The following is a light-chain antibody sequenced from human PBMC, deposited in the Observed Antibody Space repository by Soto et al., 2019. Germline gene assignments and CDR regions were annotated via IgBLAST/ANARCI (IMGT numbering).Light chain of an antibody. V-gene: IGLV1-47*01. Sequence: QSVLTQPPSASGTPGQRVTISCSGSSSNIGSNYVYWYQQLPGTVPQLLIYRNSERPSGVPDRFSGSKSGTSASLAISGLRSEDKADYYCAAWDDSLSGVVFGGGTKHTVL. CDR3: AAWDDSLSGVV. J-gene: IGLJ2*01. CDR2: RNS. CDR1: SSNIGSNY.